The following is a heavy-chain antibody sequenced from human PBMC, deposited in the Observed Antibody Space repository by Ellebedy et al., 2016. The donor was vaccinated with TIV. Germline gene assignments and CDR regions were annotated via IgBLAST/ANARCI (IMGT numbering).Heavy chain of an antibody. CDR2: IYYSGST. Sequence: MPSEALSLTCTVSGGSINSGDYYWSWIRQPPGKGLEWIGYIYYSGSTYYNPSLKSRVTISVDTSKNQFSLKLSSVTAADTAVYYCARLLITMVYGMDVWGQGTTVTVSS. V-gene: IGHV4-30-4*01. CDR1: GGSINSGDYY. J-gene: IGHJ6*02. D-gene: IGHD3-10*01. CDR3: ARLLITMVYGMDV.